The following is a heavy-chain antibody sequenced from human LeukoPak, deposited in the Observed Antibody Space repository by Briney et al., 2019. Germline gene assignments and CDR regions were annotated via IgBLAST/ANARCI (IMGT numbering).Heavy chain of an antibody. V-gene: IGHV4-39*01. CDR1: GGSISNTSYY. CDR2: IYYSGST. D-gene: IGHD3-9*01. J-gene: IGHJ4*02. CDR3: ARLWLSYFDC. Sequence: SETLSLTCTVSGGSISNTSYYWGWIRQPPGKGLEWIGTIYYSGSTYYNPSLKSRVTISVDTSKNQFSLKLSSVTAADTAVYYCARLWLSYFDCWGQGTLVTASS.